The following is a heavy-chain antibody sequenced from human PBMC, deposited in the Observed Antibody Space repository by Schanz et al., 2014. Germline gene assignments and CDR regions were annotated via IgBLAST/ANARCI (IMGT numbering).Heavy chain of an antibody. CDR1: GFTVDSNY. V-gene: IGHV3-48*01. CDR3: ARDGAELYCFDD. Sequence: VQLVESGGGVVQPGGSLRLSCAASGFTVDSNYMSWVRQAPGKGLEWVSYISSSSSTIYYADSVKGRFTISRDNAKNSLYLQMNGLRAEDTAVFYCARDGAELYCFDDWGQGTLVTVSS. CDR2: ISSSSSTI. D-gene: IGHD1-1*01. J-gene: IGHJ4*02.